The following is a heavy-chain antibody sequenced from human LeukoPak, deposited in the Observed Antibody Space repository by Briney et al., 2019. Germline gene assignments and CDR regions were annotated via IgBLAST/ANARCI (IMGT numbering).Heavy chain of an antibody. V-gene: IGHV3-7*03. D-gene: IGHD6-13*01. CDR1: GGSISSSSHF. CDR2: IKQDGSER. CDR3: ARAGSSSWYICD. Sequence: ETLSLTCTASGGSISSSSHFWGWVRQAPGKGLEWVAIIKQDGSERYYVDSVKGRFTISRDNAKNSLYLQMNSLRAEDTAVYYCARAGSSSWYICDWGRGTLVTVSS. J-gene: IGHJ4*02.